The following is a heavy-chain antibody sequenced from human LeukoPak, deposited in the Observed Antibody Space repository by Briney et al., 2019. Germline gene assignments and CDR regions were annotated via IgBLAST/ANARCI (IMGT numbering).Heavy chain of an antibody. CDR2: INHSGST. D-gene: IGHD2-15*01. CDR3: ARGRLYCSGGSCYPWFDA. CDR1: GGSFSGYY. J-gene: IGHJ5*02. V-gene: IGHV4-34*01. Sequence: PSETLSLTCAVYGGSFSGYYWSWIRQPPGKGLEWIGEINHSGSTNYNPSLKSRVIISVDTSKNQFSLKLSSVTAADTAVYYCARGRLYCSGGSCYPWFDAWGQGTLVTVSS.